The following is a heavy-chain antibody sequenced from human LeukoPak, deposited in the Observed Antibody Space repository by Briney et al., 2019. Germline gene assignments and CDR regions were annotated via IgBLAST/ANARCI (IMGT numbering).Heavy chain of an antibody. V-gene: IGHV4-39*07. CDR1: GDSISSTSFY. Sequence: SETLSLTCSVSGDSISSTSFYWGWIRQPPGKGLEWIGEINHSGSTNYNPSLKSRVTISVDTSKNQFSLKLSSVTAADTAVYYCARAQLGGYCSSTSCSKRWFDPWGQGTLVTVSS. CDR2: INHSGST. J-gene: IGHJ5*02. CDR3: ARAQLGGYCSSTSCSKRWFDP. D-gene: IGHD2-2*01.